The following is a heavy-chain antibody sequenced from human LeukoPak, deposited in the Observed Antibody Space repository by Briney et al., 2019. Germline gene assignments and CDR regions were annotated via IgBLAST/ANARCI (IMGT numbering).Heavy chain of an antibody. CDR3: ARRAEMATTNWFDP. CDR1: GYTFTSYA. Sequence: SVKVSCKASGYTFTSYAISWVRQAPGQGLEWMGGIIPIFGTANYAQKFQGRVTITADESTSTAYMELSSLRSEDTAVYYCARRAEMATTNWFDPWGQGTLVTVSS. CDR2: IIPIFGTA. D-gene: IGHD5-24*01. V-gene: IGHV1-69*13. J-gene: IGHJ5*02.